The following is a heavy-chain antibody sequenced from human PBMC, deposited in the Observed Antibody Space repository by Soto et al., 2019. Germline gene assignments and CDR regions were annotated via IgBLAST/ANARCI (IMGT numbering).Heavy chain of an antibody. Sequence: GGSLRLSCSDSGFTFSTYRIHWVRQAPGKGLEWVSHIGTDRTDIDYADSVKGRFIISRDNARNTVYLQMNSLEADDTAVYFCVYLTWEVAPSWGQGTLVTVSS. V-gene: IGHV3-74*01. D-gene: IGHD1-26*01. J-gene: IGHJ5*02. CDR1: GFTFSTYR. CDR2: IGTDRTDI. CDR3: VYLTWEVAPS.